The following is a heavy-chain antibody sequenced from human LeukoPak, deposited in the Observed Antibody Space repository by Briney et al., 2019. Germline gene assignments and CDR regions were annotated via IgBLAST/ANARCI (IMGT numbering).Heavy chain of an antibody. CDR2: INHSGST. V-gene: IGHV4-34*01. J-gene: IGHJ6*03. CDR1: GGSFSGYY. D-gene: IGHD2-2*01. Sequence: SETLSLTCAVYGGSFSGYYWSWIRQPPGKGLEWIGEINHSGSTNYNPSLKSRVTISVETSKNQFSLKLSSVTAADMAVYYCVRATGYCSSTSCYTTWGGNYYYYYMDVWGKGTTVTVSS. CDR3: VRATGYCSSTSCYTTWGGNYYYYYMDV.